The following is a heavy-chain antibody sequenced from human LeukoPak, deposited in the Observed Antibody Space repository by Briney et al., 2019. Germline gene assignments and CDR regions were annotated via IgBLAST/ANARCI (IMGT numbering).Heavy chain of an antibody. CDR2: IKQDGSEK. CDR1: GFTFSSYW. V-gene: IGHV3-7*01. CDR3: ATMEWGGAFDI. D-gene: IGHD3-3*01. J-gene: IGHJ3*02. Sequence: PGGSLRLSCAASGFTFSSYWMSWVRQAPGKGLEWVANIKQDGSEKNYVDSVKGRFTISRDNAKNSLYLQMNSLRVEDTAVYYCATMEWGGAFDIWGQRTMVTVSS.